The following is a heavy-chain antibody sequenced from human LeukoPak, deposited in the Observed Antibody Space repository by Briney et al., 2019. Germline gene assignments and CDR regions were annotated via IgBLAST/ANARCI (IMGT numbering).Heavy chain of an antibody. Sequence: GGSLRLSCAASGFTFSSYSLNWVRQAPGKGLEWVSSISSSSSYIYYADSVKGRFTISRDNAKNTLYLQMNSLRAEDTAVYYCVSSLLTPTNYWGQGTLVTVSS. CDR1: GFTFSSYS. CDR3: VSSLLTPTNY. J-gene: IGHJ4*02. CDR2: ISSSSSYI. D-gene: IGHD1/OR15-1a*01. V-gene: IGHV3-21*01.